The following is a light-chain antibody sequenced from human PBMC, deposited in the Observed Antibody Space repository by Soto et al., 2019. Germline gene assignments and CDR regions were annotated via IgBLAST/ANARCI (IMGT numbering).Light chain of an antibody. V-gene: IGLV3-25*03. CDR2: KDS. J-gene: IGLJ2*01. CDR1: ALPKQY. Sequence: SSELTQPPSVSVSPGQTARITCSGDALPKQYAYWYQQKPGQAPVLVIYKDSERPSGIPERFSGSSSGTTVTLTISGVQAEDEADYYCQSADSSEVVFGGGTKLTVL. CDR3: QSADSSEVV.